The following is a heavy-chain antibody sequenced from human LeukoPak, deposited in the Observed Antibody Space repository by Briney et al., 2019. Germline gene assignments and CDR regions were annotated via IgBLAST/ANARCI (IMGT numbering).Heavy chain of an antibody. CDR2: IKQDGSEK. Sequence: PGGSLRLSCAASGFTLSSYWMSWVRQAPGKGLEWVANIKQDGSEKYYVDSVKGRFTLSRDNSKNTLYLQMNSLRAEDTAVYYCAKGSGGMTTLNPLDYWGQGTLVTVSS. J-gene: IGHJ4*02. V-gene: IGHV3-7*03. CDR3: AKGSGGMTTLNPLDY. D-gene: IGHD1-1*01. CDR1: GFTLSSYW.